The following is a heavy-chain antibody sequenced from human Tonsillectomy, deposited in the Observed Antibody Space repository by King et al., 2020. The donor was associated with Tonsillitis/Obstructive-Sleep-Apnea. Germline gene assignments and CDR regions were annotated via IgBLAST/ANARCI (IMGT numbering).Heavy chain of an antibody. D-gene: IGHD2-15*01. CDR1: GFTFSTYG. J-gene: IGHJ6*02. CDR3: AKDNRGGRYCSGNSCPTFGMDV. CDR2: ISGSGNST. Sequence: VQLLESGGGLVQPGGSLRLSCAASGFTFSTYGMSWVRQAPGKGPEWVSVISGSGNSTYYSDSVKGRFTISRDNSKNTLYLQMNSLRTEDTAVYYCAKDNRGGRYCSGNSCPTFGMDVWGQGTTVTVSS. V-gene: IGHV3-23*01.